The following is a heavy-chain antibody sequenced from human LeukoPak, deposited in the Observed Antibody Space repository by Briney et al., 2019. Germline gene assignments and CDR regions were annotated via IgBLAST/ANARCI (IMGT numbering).Heavy chain of an antibody. J-gene: IGHJ4*02. D-gene: IGHD3-10*01. CDR1: GFTFTGYY. CDR2: ISPNSGGT. CDR3: ARETSGAGGYDY. V-gene: IGHV1-2*02. Sequence: ASVKVSCKASGFTFTGYYMHWVRQAPGQGLEWMAWISPNSGGTNCVQKFEGRVTVTRHTSISTDYMEVSGLTSDDTALYYCARETSGAGGYDYWGEGTLVTVSS.